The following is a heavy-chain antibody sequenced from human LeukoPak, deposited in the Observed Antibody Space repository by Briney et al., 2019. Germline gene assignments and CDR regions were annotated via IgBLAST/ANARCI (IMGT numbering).Heavy chain of an antibody. V-gene: IGHV7-4-1*02. CDR2: INTNTGNP. D-gene: IGHD3-22*01. Sequence: ASVKVFCKASGYTFTSYAMNWVRQAPGQGLEWMGWINTNTGNPTYAQGFTGRFVFSLDTSVSTAYLQISSLKAEDTAVYYCARDHSYYDSKYMDVWGKGTTVTVSS. J-gene: IGHJ6*03. CDR1: GYTFTSYA. CDR3: ARDHSYYDSKYMDV.